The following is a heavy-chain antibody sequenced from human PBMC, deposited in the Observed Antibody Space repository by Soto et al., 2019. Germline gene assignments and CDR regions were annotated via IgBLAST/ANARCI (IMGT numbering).Heavy chain of an antibody. Sequence: AASVKVSCKASGYSFTSYGISWVRQAPGQGLEWMGWISAYNGNTKYTQKLQGRVTMTTDTSTSTAYMELRSLRSDDTAVYYCARDTIFGVVNLDYWGQGTLVTVSS. J-gene: IGHJ4*02. CDR2: ISAYNGNT. D-gene: IGHD3-3*01. CDR3: ARDTIFGVVNLDY. V-gene: IGHV1-18*04. CDR1: GYSFTSYG.